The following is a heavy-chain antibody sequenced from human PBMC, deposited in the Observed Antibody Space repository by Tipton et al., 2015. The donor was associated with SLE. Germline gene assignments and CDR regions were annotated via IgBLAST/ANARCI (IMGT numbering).Heavy chain of an antibody. CDR1: GFTFSDYY. CDR3: AKKVPGSGSYLDY. Sequence: SLRLSCAASGFTFSDYYMSWIRQAPGKGLEWVSAISGSGGSTYYADSVKGRFTISRDNSKNTLYLQMNSLRAEDTAVYYCAKKVPGSGSYLDYWGQGTLVTVSS. V-gene: IGHV3-23*01. J-gene: IGHJ4*02. CDR2: ISGSGGST. D-gene: IGHD3-10*01.